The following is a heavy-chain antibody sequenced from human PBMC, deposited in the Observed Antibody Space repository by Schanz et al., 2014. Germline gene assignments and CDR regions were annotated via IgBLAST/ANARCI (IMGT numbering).Heavy chain of an antibody. D-gene: IGHD2-15*01. J-gene: IGHJ6*02. Sequence: QAQLVESGGGLVKPGGSLRLSCAASGFTFRDYYMSWIRQAPGKGLEWVSDISSGSSYANYADSVKGRFTISRDNSRNTLYLQMNSLSADDAAVFYCAKGMGYCSGGTCYDYYYYGLDVWGQGTTVTVSS. CDR3: AKGMGYCSGGTCYDYYYYGLDV. CDR2: ISSGSSYA. CDR1: GFTFRDYY. V-gene: IGHV3-11*05.